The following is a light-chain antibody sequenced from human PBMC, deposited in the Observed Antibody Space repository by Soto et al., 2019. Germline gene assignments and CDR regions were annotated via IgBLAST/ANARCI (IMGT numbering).Light chain of an antibody. V-gene: IGKV1-27*01. J-gene: IGKJ3*01. CDR3: HKYDSDPFT. CDR1: QGINNY. Sequence: DIQMTQSPSSLSASVGARVTVTCRARQGINNYLAWYQHKPGEVPNLLIYAASTLHSGVPSRFSGSGSGADFTLTISSLQPEDVATYYCHKYDSDPFTVGPGTKVDS. CDR2: AAS.